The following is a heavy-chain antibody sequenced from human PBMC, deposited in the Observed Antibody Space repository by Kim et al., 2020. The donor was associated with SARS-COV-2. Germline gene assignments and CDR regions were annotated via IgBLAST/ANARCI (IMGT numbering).Heavy chain of an antibody. V-gene: IGHV4-34*01. CDR2: INHSGST. J-gene: IGHJ1*01. D-gene: IGHD3-9*01. CDR1: GGSFSGYY. Sequence: SETLSLTCAVYGGSFSGYYWSWIRQPPGKGLEWIGEINHSGSTNYNPSLKSRVTISVDTSKNQFSLKLSSVTAADTAVYYCARGHYDILTGYRAEYFQHWGQGTLVTVSS. CDR3: ARGHYDILTGYRAEYFQH.